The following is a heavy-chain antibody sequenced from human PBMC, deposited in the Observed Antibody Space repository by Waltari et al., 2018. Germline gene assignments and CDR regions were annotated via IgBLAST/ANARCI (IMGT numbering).Heavy chain of an antibody. CDR1: GGSISSSTW. D-gene: IGHD3-10*01. J-gene: IGHJ4*02. CDR2: IYHSGST. V-gene: IGHV4-4*02. CDR3: ARIQITMVRGVIGAYYFDY. Sequence: QLQLQESGPGLVKPSGPLPLTCAVSGGSISSSTWWSWVRQPPGQGLEWIGEIYHSGSTNYNPSLKSRVTISVDKSKNQFSLKLSSVTAADTAVYYCARIQITMVRGVIGAYYFDYWGQGTLVTVSS.